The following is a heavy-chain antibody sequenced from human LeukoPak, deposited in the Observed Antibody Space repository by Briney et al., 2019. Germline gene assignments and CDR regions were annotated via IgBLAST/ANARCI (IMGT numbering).Heavy chain of an antibody. CDR2: INHSGST. V-gene: IGHV4-34*01. D-gene: IGHD3-9*01. CDR1: GGSFSRYS. J-gene: IGHJ4*02. CDR3: ARGFTFTPGRHDITSGLCFDY. Sequence: SETLSLTCAVYGGSFSRYSWSWIRQPPGKGLEWIGEINHSGSTNYNPSLKSRLIISVDTSKNQFSLKLNSVTAADTAVYYCARGFTFTPGRHDITSGLCFDYWGQGALVTVSS.